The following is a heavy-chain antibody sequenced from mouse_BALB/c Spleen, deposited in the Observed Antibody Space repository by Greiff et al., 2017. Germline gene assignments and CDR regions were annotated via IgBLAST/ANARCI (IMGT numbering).Heavy chain of an antibody. CDR2: ISYDGSN. CDR3: AKTMITTRGSQFDY. V-gene: IGHV3-6*02. D-gene: IGHD2-4*01. Sequence: EVKLQESGPGLVKPSQPLSLTCSVTGYSFTSGYYWYWIRQFPGNKLEWMGYISYDGSNNYNPSLKNRISITRDTSKNQFFLKLNSVTTEDTATYYCAKTMITTRGSQFDYWGQGTTLTVSS. CDR1: GYSFTSGYY. J-gene: IGHJ2*01.